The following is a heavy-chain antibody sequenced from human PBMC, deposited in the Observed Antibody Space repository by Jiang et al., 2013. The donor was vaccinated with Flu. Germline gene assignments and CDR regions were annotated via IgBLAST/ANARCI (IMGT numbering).Heavy chain of an antibody. Sequence: LLKPSETLSLTCTVSSGSISSYYWNWIRQPPGKGLEWIGYIYYSESTNYNPSLKSRVTISVDTSKNQFFLKLSSVTAADTAVYYCARGQAYSSFDYWGQGTLVTVSS. V-gene: IGHV4-59*01. CDR3: ARGQAYSSFDY. CDR1: SGSISSYY. CDR2: IYYSEST. D-gene: IGHD4-11*01. J-gene: IGHJ4*02.